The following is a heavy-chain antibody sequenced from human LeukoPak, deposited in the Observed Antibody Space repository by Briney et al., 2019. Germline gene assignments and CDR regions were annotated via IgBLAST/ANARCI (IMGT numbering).Heavy chain of an antibody. CDR3: ARATDDILTPFGLQTPGIDY. CDR1: GFTFSSYW. D-gene: IGHD3-9*01. CDR2: IKQDGSEK. V-gene: IGHV3-7*01. J-gene: IGHJ4*02. Sequence: GGSLRLSCAASGFTFSSYWMSWVRQAPGKGLEWVANIKQDGSEKHYVDSVKGRFTISRDNAKNSLYLQMNSLRAEDTAVYYCARATDDILTPFGLQTPGIDYWGQGTLVTVSS.